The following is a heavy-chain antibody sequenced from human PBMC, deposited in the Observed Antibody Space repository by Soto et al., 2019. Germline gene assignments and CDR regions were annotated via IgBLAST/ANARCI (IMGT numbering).Heavy chain of an antibody. D-gene: IGHD4-17*01. Sequence: QVNLVQSGAEVRKPGSSVKVSCKTSGATLNNYIIGWVRQAPGQGLEWMGRIIPILGIPNYSQRFQDRLTITEDRSTSTFYMELSSVRSDDTAIYFCARGGVVDYGDYNTWGQGTLVTVSS. V-gene: IGHV1-69*02. CDR3: ARGGVVDYGDYNT. J-gene: IGHJ5*02. CDR1: GATLNNYI. CDR2: IIPILGIP.